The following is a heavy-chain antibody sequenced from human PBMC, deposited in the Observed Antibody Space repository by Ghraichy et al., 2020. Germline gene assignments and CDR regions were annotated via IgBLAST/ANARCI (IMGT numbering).Heavy chain of an antibody. D-gene: IGHD1-26*01. CDR3: ASGVGGSHPGD. J-gene: IGHJ4*02. CDR1: GYNFANYW. CDR2: IYPGESDT. V-gene: IGHV5-51*01. Sequence: GESLNISCKGSGYNFANYWIGWVRQMPGKGLEWMGLIYPGESDTRYSPSFQGQVTISVDKSVSTAYLQWSSLKASDTAMYYCASGVGGSHPGDWGQGTLVTVSS.